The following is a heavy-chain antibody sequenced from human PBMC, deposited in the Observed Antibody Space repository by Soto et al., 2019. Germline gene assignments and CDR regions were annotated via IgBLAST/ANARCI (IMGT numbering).Heavy chain of an antibody. CDR3: ARDRYYYDSSGYYSGFQH. J-gene: IGHJ1*01. CDR1: GFTFSSYS. D-gene: IGHD3-22*01. Sequence: PGGSLRLSCAASGFTFSSYSMNWVRQAPGKGLEWVSSISSSSSYIYYADSVKGRFTISRDNAKNSLYLQMNSLRAEDTAVYYCARDRYYYDSSGYYSGFQHWGQGTLVTVSS. V-gene: IGHV3-21*01. CDR2: ISSSSSYI.